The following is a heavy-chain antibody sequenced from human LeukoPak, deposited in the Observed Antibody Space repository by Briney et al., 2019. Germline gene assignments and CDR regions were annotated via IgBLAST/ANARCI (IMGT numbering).Heavy chain of an antibody. J-gene: IGHJ4*02. CDR2: IHN. CDR3: AREIFGGYNPGAY. V-gene: IGHV4-4*02. Sequence: KPSETLSLTCTVSLDSTTSNFWSWVRQPPGKGLEWIGEIHNNPSLQSRVTISIDRSRNQIALELPSVTAADTAVYYCAREIFGGYNPGAYWGQGILVTVSS. CDR1: LDSTTSNF. D-gene: IGHD3-3*01.